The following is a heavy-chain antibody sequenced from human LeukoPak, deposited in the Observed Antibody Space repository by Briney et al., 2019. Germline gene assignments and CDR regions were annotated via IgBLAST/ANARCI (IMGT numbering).Heavy chain of an antibody. CDR1: GGSISSYY. CDR2: IYTSGST. CDR3: ARSYYYYMDV. J-gene: IGHJ6*03. Sequence: SETLSLTCTVSGGSISSYYWSWIRQPPGKGLEWIGYIYTSGSTNYNPSLKSRVTISVDTSKNQFSLKLSSVTAADTAVYYCARSYYYYMDVWGKGTTVTVSS. V-gene: IGHV4-4*09.